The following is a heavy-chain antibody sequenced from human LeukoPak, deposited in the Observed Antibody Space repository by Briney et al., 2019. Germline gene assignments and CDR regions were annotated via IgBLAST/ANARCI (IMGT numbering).Heavy chain of an antibody. CDR2: IDTNTGNP. Sequence: ASVTVSFTASGYTFTDFPINWVRLAPGQGLEWMGWIDTNTGNPTYAQGFTGRFVFSLDTSVSTSYLQINSLKADDTAVYYCARGYDTTGYFSYWGQGTLVTVSS. CDR1: GYTFTDFP. V-gene: IGHV7-4-1*02. CDR3: ARGYDTTGYFSY. D-gene: IGHD3-22*01. J-gene: IGHJ4*02.